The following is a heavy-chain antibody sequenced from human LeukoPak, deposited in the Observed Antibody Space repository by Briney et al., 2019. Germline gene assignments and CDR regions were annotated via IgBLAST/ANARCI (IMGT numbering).Heavy chain of an antibody. Sequence: ASVKVSCKASGYTFTGYYMHWVRQAPGQGLEWMGWINPNSGGTNYAQKFQGRVTMTRDTSISTAYMELSRLRSDDTAVYYCARAGDYDFWSAWDYWGQGTLVTVSS. CDR2: INPNSGGT. V-gene: IGHV1-2*02. J-gene: IGHJ4*02. CDR1: GYTFTGYY. D-gene: IGHD3-3*01. CDR3: ARAGDYDFWSAWDY.